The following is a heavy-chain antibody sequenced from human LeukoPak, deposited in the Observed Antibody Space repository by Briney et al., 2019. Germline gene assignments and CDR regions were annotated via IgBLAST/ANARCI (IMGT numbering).Heavy chain of an antibody. CDR3: ARFSRGDVVGI. J-gene: IGHJ4*02. Sequence: GGSLRLSCAASGFTFSNFWMSWVRQAPGKGREWVANIKQDGTDKQYVDSVKGRFTISRDNAKNSLYLQINSLRAEDTAVYYCARFSRGDVVGIWGQGTLVTVSS. CDR1: GFTFSNFW. D-gene: IGHD2-15*01. CDR2: IKQDGTDK. V-gene: IGHV3-7*03.